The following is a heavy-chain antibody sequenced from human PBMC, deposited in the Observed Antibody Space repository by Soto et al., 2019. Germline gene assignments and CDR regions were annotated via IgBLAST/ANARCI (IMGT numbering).Heavy chain of an antibody. CDR3: ARHRGPYYYGMDV. V-gene: IGHV3-53*01. D-gene: IGHD3-10*01. J-gene: IGHJ6*02. CDR2: IYSGGST. CDR1: GFTVSSNY. Sequence: PGGSLRLSCAASGFTVSSNYMSWVRQAPGKGLEWVSVIYSGGSTYYADSVKGRFTISRDNSKNTLYLQMNSLRAEDTAVYYCARHRGPYYYGMDVWGQGTTVTVSS.